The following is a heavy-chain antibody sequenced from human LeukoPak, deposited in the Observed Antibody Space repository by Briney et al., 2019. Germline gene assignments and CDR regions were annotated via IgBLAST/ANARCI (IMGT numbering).Heavy chain of an antibody. D-gene: IGHD3-3*01. Sequence: QTLSLTCTVSGGSISSGVYYWSWIRQPPGKGLEWIGYIYYSGSTYYNPSLKSRVTISVDTSKNQFSLKLSSVTAADTAVYYCARTRAYYDFWSGYFFDYWGQGTLVTVSS. CDR3: ARTRAYYDFWSGYFFDY. J-gene: IGHJ4*02. CDR2: IYYSGST. CDR1: GGSISSGVYY. V-gene: IGHV4-30-4*08.